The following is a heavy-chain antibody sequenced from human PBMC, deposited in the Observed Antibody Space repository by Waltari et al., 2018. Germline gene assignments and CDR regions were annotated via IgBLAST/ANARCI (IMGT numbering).Heavy chain of an antibody. Sequence: QVQLVQSGAEVKKPGASVKVSCKASGYTFTGYSMHWVRPAPGQGLEWMGGINPNSGGTNDAQKLQGRVTRTRETSISTAYMELSRLRSDDTAVYYCARIPSYSSGWYSSSTYYYFDYWGQGTLVTVSS. D-gene: IGHD6-19*01. J-gene: IGHJ4*02. CDR1: GYTFTGYS. CDR2: INPNSGGT. CDR3: ARIPSYSSGWYSSSTYYYFDY. V-gene: IGHV1-2*02.